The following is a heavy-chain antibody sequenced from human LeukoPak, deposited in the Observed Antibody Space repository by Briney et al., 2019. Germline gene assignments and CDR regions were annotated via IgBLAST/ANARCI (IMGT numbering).Heavy chain of an antibody. Sequence: GESLKISCKGSGYSFTSYWISWVRQMPGQGLEWMGRIDPIDSYTNYSPSFQGHVTISADKSISTAYLQWGSLKASDTAMYYCATQDYGDYPAPDYWGQGTLVTVSS. CDR2: IDPIDSYT. D-gene: IGHD4-17*01. V-gene: IGHV5-10-1*01. J-gene: IGHJ4*02. CDR1: GYSFTSYW. CDR3: ATQDYGDYPAPDY.